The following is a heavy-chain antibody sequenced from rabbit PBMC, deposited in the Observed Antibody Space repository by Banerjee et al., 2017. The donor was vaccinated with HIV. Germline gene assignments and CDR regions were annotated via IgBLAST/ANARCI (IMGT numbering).Heavy chain of an antibody. Sequence: QEQLVESGGGLVQPEGSLTLTCTASGFDFSSYYYMCWVRQAPGKGLEWIGCIFTGTDNSYYASWAKGRFTITKTSSTTVTLQMTSLTAADTATYFCARGAGYASDGYAAWGQGTLVTVS. V-gene: IGHV1S45*01. CDR3: ARGAGYASDGYAA. D-gene: IGHD6-1*01. J-gene: IGHJ3*01. CDR2: IFTGTDNS. CDR1: GFDFSSYYY.